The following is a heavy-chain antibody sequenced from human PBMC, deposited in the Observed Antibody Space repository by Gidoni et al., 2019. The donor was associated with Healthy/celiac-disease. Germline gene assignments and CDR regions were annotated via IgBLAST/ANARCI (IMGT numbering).Heavy chain of an antibody. CDR3: ARVGIGIRLVAVAGLEFDY. Sequence: QVQLQESGPGLVKPSETLSLTCAVSGYSISSGYYWGWIRQPPGKGLEWIGSIYHSGSTYYNPSIKSRVTISVDTSKNQFSLKLSSVTAADTAVYYCARVGIGIRLVAVAGLEFDYWGQGTLVTVSS. CDR1: GYSISSGYY. J-gene: IGHJ4*02. D-gene: IGHD6-19*01. CDR2: IYHSGST. V-gene: IGHV4-38-2*01.